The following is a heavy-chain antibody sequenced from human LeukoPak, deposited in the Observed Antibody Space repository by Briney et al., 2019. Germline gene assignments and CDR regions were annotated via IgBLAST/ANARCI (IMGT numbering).Heavy chain of an antibody. CDR1: GFTFSSYS. V-gene: IGHV3-23*01. CDR3: AKGGASSPYTYIDV. J-gene: IGHJ6*04. D-gene: IGHD6-6*01. Sequence: GGSLRLSCAASGFTFSSYSMSWVRQAPGKGLEWVSVIGDSGGSTYYADSVKGRFTISRDNSKNTLYLQMNSLRADDTAVYHCAKGGASSPYTYIDVWAKGPRSSSPQ. CDR2: IGDSGGST.